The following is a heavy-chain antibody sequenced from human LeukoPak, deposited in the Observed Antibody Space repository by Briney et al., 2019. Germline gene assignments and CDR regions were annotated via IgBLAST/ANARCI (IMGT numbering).Heavy chain of an antibody. J-gene: IGHJ5*02. CDR1: GFPFSNYW. D-gene: IGHD5-24*01. CDR3: ARASDPWLQLT. V-gene: IGHV3-7*05. Sequence: GSLRLSCAASGFPFSNYWMIWVRQAPGKGLEWVGNIKKDGSEKRYADSVGGRFTISRDNAQTSLYLQMNSLRAEDTAVYYCARASDPWLQLTWGQGTLVTVSS. CDR2: IKKDGSEK.